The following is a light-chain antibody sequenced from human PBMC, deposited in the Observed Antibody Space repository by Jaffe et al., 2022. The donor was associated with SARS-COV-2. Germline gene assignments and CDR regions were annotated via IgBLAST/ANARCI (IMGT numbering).Light chain of an antibody. CDR1: SSDVGGYNF. Sequence: QSALTQPPSASGSPGQSVTISCTGTSSDVGGYNFVSWYQQHPGKAPKLMIYEVSKRPSGVPDRFSGSKSGNTASLTVSGLQAEDEADYYCNSYAGSYTLVFGGGTKLTVL. J-gene: IGLJ3*02. CDR3: NSYAGSYTLV. V-gene: IGLV2-8*01. CDR2: EVS.